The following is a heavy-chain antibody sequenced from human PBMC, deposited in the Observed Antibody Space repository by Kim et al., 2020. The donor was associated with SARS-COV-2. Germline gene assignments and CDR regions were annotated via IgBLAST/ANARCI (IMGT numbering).Heavy chain of an antibody. Sequence: GGSLRLSCTASGFTFGDYAMSWFRQAPGKGLEWVGFIRSKAYGGTTEYAASVKGRFTISRDDSKSIAYLQMNSLKTEDTAVYYCTRAGFGEYYDAFDIWGQGTMVTVSS. J-gene: IGHJ3*02. V-gene: IGHV3-49*03. CDR2: IRSKAYGGTT. CDR3: TRAGFGEYYDAFDI. D-gene: IGHD3-10*01. CDR1: GFTFGDYA.